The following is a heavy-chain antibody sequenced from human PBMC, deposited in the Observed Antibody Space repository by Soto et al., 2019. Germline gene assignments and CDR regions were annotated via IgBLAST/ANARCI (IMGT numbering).Heavy chain of an antibody. Sequence: EVQVLATGGGLIQPGGSLRLSCAASGFTVNSNYMSWVRQAPGEGLQWVSITNTGGTTYYADSVKCRFTVSRDNSKNTLYLQMNSLRAEDTAVYYCAKGDGLILAVWGQGTTVSVSS. D-gene: IGHD1-26*01. CDR1: GFTVNSNY. CDR3: AKGDGLILAV. J-gene: IGHJ6*02. CDR2: TNTGGTT. V-gene: IGHV3-53*02.